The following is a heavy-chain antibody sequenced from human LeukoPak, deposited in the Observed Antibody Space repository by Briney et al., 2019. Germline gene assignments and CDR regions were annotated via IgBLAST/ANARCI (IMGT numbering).Heavy chain of an antibody. Sequence: PGGALRLSCAASGFTFSSYSMNWVRQAPGKGLEWVSSISGNSVYILYADSLKGRFTISRDNAKNSLYLQMNSLRAEDTAVYYCARGDYYGSGSYYNAYYYMDVWGKGTMVTVSS. CDR2: ISGNSVYI. CDR1: GFTFSSYS. D-gene: IGHD3-10*01. J-gene: IGHJ6*03. V-gene: IGHV3-21*01. CDR3: ARGDYYGSGSYYNAYYYMDV.